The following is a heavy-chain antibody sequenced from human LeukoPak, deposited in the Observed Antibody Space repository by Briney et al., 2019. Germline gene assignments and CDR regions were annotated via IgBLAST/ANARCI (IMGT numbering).Heavy chain of an antibody. CDR2: IKEDGSEK. V-gene: IGHV3-7*01. CDR1: GFTFSNYW. D-gene: IGHD6-13*01. J-gene: IGHJ4*02. Sequence: GGSLRLSCAASGFTFSNYWMSWVRQAPGKGLEWVANIKEDGSEKYYVDSVKGRFTISRDNARNSLYLQMNSLSAEDTAVYYCASGRQLGYWGQGTLVTVSS. CDR3: ASGRQLGY.